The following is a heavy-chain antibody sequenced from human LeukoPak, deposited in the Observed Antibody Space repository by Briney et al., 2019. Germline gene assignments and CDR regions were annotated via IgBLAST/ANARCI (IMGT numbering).Heavy chain of an antibody. J-gene: IGHJ4*02. CDR2: ISSSSSTI. CDR1: GFTFSSYS. CDR3: ARDLAYSRLDY. D-gene: IGHD5-18*01. Sequence: GGSLRLSCAASGFTFSSYSMNWVRQAPGKGLEWISYISSSSSTIYYADSVKGRFTISRDNAENSLYLQMNSLRVEDTAFYYCARDLAYSRLDYWGQGMLVTVSS. V-gene: IGHV3-48*04.